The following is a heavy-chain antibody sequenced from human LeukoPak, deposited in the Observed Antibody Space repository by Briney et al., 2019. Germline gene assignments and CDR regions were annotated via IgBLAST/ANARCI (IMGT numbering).Heavy chain of an antibody. D-gene: IGHD4-17*01. J-gene: IGHJ5*02. CDR3: ARGYDGDYAPGQHYTWFDP. CDR2: IYTSGST. CDR1: GGSISSYY. V-gene: IGHV4-4*07. Sequence: SETLSLTCTVSGGSISSYYWSWIRQPAGKGLEWIGRIYTSGSTNYNPSLKSRVTISVDTSKNQFSLKLTSVTAADTAVYYCARGYDGDYAPGQHYTWFDPWGQGTLVTVSS.